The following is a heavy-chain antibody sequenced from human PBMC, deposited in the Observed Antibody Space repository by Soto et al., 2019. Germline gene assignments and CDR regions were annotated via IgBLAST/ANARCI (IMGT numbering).Heavy chain of an antibody. CDR3: ARPRGFGVIINFFDY. D-gene: IGHD3-3*01. Sequence: QVQLVESGGGVVQSGRSLRLSCAASGFTFSSFAMHWVRQAPGKGLEWVAVMSYDGSNKYYADSVKGRFTISRDNSKNTVYLRMNSLRAEDTAVYYCARPRGFGVIINFFDYWGQGTLVTVSS. J-gene: IGHJ4*02. V-gene: IGHV3-30-3*01. CDR2: MSYDGSNK. CDR1: GFTFSSFA.